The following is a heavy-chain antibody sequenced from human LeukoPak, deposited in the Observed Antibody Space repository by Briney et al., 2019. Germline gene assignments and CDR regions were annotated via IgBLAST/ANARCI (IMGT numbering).Heavy chain of an antibody. D-gene: IGHD1-7*01. CDR2: IYYSGST. CDR3: ASSPPQRYNWNYDY. Sequence: SETLSLTCTVSGGSISSSSYYWGWIRQPPGKGLEWIGSIYYSGSTYYNPSLKSRVTISVDTSKNQFSLKLSSVTAADTAVYYCASSPPQRYNWNYDYWGQGTLVTVSS. V-gene: IGHV4-39*07. CDR1: GGSISSSSYY. J-gene: IGHJ4*02.